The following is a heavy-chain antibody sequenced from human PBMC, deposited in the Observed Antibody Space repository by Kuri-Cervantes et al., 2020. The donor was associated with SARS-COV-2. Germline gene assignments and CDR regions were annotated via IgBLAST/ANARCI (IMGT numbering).Heavy chain of an antibody. CDR3: AKDLYCGGDCYPGFDY. V-gene: IGHV3-23*01. J-gene: IGHJ4*02. CDR2: ISGSGGST. D-gene: IGHD2-21*01. Sequence: LSLTCAASGFTFSSYAMSWVRQAPGKGLEWVSAISGSGGSTYYADSVKGRFTISRDNSKNTLYLQMNSLRAEDTAVYYCAKDLYCGGDCYPGFDYWGQGTLVTVSS. CDR1: GFTFSSYA.